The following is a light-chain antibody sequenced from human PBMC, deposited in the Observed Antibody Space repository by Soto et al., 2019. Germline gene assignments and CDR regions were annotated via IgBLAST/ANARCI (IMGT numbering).Light chain of an antibody. CDR2: EVS. CDR1: SSDVGNYKY. CDR3: FSYTSSGTYV. J-gene: IGLJ1*01. Sequence: QSALTQPASVSGSPGQSITISCTGTSSDVGNYKYVSWYQQHPGKAPKLMIYEVSNRPSGVSNRFSGSKSGNTASLTISGFQAEDETDYYCFSYTSSGTYVFGTGTKLTVL. V-gene: IGLV2-14*01.